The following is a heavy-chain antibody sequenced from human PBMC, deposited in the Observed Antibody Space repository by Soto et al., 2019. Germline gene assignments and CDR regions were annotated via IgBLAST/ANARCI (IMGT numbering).Heavy chain of an antibody. Sequence: EVQLVESGGGLVQPGGSLRLSCAASGFTFSSFWMHWVRQAPGKGLEWVSRASPDGPSTSYADSVKGRFTISRDNAKNTLFMQMNSLRAEDTAVYYCTRHGSGDYFLFDPWGQGTLVTVSS. D-gene: IGHD4-17*01. CDR3: TRHGSGDYFLFDP. CDR1: GFTFSSFW. J-gene: IGHJ5*02. V-gene: IGHV3-74*01. CDR2: ASPDGPST.